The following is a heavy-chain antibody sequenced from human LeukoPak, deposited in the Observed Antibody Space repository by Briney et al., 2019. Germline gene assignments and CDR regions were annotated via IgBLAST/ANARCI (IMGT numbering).Heavy chain of an antibody. CDR1: GYTFTSYG. CDR3: VRLLSDYYDSSDAFDI. D-gene: IGHD3-22*01. Sequence: GASVKVSCKASGYTFTSYGISWVRQAPGQGLEWMGWISAYNGNTNYAQKLQGRVTMTTDTSTSTAYMELRSLRSDDTAVYYCVRLLSDYYDSSDAFDIWGQGTMVTVSS. J-gene: IGHJ3*02. CDR2: ISAYNGNT. V-gene: IGHV1-18*01.